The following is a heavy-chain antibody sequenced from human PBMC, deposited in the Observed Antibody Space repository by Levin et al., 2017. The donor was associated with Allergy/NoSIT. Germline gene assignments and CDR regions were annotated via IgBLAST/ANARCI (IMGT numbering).Heavy chain of an antibody. V-gene: IGHV2-5*02. D-gene: IGHD1-26*01. CDR3: AHHWELLRGNAFDI. CDR2: IYWDDDE. Sequence: SGPTLVKPSQTLTLTCTFSGFSLSTTGVGVGWIRQPPRKALEWLALIYWDDDERYSPSLRSRLTITKSTSKNQVVLTMTNMDPVDSATYYCAHHWELLRGNAFDIWGQGTMVTVSS. J-gene: IGHJ3*02. CDR1: GFSLSTTGVG.